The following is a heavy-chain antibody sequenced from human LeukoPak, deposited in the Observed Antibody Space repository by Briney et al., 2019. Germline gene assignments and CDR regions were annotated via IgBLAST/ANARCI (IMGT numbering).Heavy chain of an antibody. CDR3: ANVYGDYVLGLDY. V-gene: IGHV3-23*01. CDR1: GFTFSSYA. CDR2: ISGSGGST. D-gene: IGHD4-17*01. Sequence: PGGSLRLSCAASGFTFSSYAMSWVRQAPGKGQEWVSAISGSGGSTYYADSVKGRFTISRDNSKNTLYLQMNSLRAEDTAVYYCANVYGDYVLGLDYWGQGTLVTVSS. J-gene: IGHJ4*02.